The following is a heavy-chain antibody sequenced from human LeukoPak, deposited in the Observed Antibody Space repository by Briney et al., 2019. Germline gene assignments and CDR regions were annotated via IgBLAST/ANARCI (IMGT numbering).Heavy chain of an antibody. CDR2: ISWNSGSI. D-gene: IGHD2-21*02. V-gene: IGHV3-9*01. J-gene: IGHJ4*02. Sequence: PGRSLRLSCAASGFTFDDYAMHWVRQAPGKGLEWVSGISWNSGSIGYADSVKGRFTISRDNAKNSLYLQMNSLRAEDTAVYYCARDLLGAKNCGGDCYSDYWGQGTLVTVSS. CDR3: ARDLLGAKNCGGDCYSDY. CDR1: GFTFDDYA.